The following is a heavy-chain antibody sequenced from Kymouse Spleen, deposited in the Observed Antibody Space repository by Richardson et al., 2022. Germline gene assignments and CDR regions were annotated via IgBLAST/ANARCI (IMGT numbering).Heavy chain of an antibody. CDR2: IKSKTDGGTT. CDR1: GFTFSNAW. Sequence: VQLVESGGGLVKPGGSLRLSCAASGFTFSNAWMSWVRQAPGKGLEWVGRIKSKTDGGTTDYAAPVKGRFTISRDDSKNTLYLQMNSLKTEDTAVYYCTTGYDFWSGYYPYFDYWGQGTLVTVSS. D-gene: IGHD3-3*01. J-gene: IGHJ4*02. CDR3: TTGYDFWSGYYPYFDY. V-gene: IGHV3-15*01.